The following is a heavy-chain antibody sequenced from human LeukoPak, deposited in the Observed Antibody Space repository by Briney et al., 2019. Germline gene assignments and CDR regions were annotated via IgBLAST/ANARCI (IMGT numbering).Heavy chain of an antibody. V-gene: IGHV1-8*01. Sequence: ASVKLSCKASGYTFTSYDINWVRQAPGQGLEWMGWINPNSGNTDYAHQFQGRVTMTRNTSISTAYMQLSSLRSEDTAVYYCARPGSSSDAFDIWGQGTMVTVSS. CDR2: INPNSGNT. D-gene: IGHD2-15*01. CDR1: GYTFTSYD. CDR3: ARPGSSSDAFDI. J-gene: IGHJ3*02.